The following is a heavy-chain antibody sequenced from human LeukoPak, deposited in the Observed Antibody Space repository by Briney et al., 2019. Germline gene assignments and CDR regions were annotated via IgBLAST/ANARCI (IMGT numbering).Heavy chain of an antibody. V-gene: IGHV4-34*01. D-gene: IGHD6-19*01. CDR3: ARDRRYSSGWYGSYYFDY. CDR2: INHSGST. J-gene: IGHJ4*02. Sequence: SETLSPTCAIYGGSFSGYYRSWIRQPPGKGLEWFGEINHSGSTNYNPSLKSPVTISVDTSKNQFSLKLSSVTAADTAVYYCARDRRYSSGWYGSYYFDYWGQGTLVTVSS. CDR1: GGSFSGYY.